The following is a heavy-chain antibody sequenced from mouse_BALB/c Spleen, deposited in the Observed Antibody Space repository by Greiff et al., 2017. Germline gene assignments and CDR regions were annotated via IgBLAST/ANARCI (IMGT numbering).Heavy chain of an antibody. V-gene: IGHV1-14*01. D-gene: IGHD2-4*01. CDR3: ARGYDYDEGNAMDY. CDR1: GYTFTSYV. CDR2: INPYNDGT. J-gene: IGHJ4*01. Sequence: VQLQQSGPELVKPGASVKMSCKASGYTFTSYVMHWVKQKPGQGLEWIGYINPYNDGTKYNEKFKGKATLTSDKSSSTAYMELSSLTSEDSAVYYCARGYDYDEGNAMDYWGQGTSVTVSS.